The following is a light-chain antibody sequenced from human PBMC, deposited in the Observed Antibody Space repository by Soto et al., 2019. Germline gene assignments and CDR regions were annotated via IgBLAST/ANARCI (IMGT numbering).Light chain of an antibody. CDR2: GTS. V-gene: IGKV1-9*01. J-gene: IGKJ5*01. CDR1: QDISNY. Sequence: DIQLTQSPSFLSASVGDRVTITCRASQDISNYLAWYQQKPGKAPKFLIYGTSTLQSGVPSRFSGRGSGTDFTFTISSLQPEDIATYYCQQYHSLITFGRGTRLE. CDR3: QQYHSLIT.